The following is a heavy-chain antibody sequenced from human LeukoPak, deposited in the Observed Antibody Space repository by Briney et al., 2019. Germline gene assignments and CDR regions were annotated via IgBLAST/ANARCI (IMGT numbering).Heavy chain of an antibody. Sequence: SETLSLTCSVSGGSISSSNYYWGWIRQPPGKGLEWIGSIYYSGSTNYNPSLKSRVTISVDTSKNQFSLKLSSVTAADTAVYYCAREGFSSSGWCNWFDPWGQGTLVTVSS. CDR3: AREGFSSSGWCNWFDP. D-gene: IGHD6-19*01. CDR1: GGSISSSNYY. J-gene: IGHJ5*02. CDR2: IYYSGST. V-gene: IGHV4-39*07.